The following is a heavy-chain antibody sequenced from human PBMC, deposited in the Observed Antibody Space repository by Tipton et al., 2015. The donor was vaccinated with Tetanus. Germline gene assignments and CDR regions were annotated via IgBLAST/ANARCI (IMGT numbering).Heavy chain of an antibody. CDR1: GGSSSSFY. V-gene: IGHV4-59*01. D-gene: IGHD3-3*01. Sequence: TLSLTCAVYGGSSSSFYWSWIRQTPGKGLEWLAYISYSGRTNSNYSLKSRITVSQDTSKNQFSLKLTSVTAADTAVYYCARANYEFPKKGPFDSWGRGTLVIVSS. CDR3: ARANYEFPKKGPFDS. CDR2: ISYSGRT. J-gene: IGHJ4*02.